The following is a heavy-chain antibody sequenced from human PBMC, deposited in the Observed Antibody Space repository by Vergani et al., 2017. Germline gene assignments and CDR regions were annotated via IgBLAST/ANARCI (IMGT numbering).Heavy chain of an antibody. Sequence: QVQLVQSGAEVKKPGSSVKVSCKASGGTFSSYAISWVRQAPGQGLERMGGIIPIFGTANYAQKFQGRVTITADESTSTAYMELSSLRSEDTAVYYCARDVPAGYSGYDPSDYWGQGTLVTVSS. CDR1: GGTFSSYA. V-gene: IGHV1-69*12. CDR2: IIPIFGTA. D-gene: IGHD5-12*01. CDR3: ARDVPAGYSGYDPSDY. J-gene: IGHJ4*02.